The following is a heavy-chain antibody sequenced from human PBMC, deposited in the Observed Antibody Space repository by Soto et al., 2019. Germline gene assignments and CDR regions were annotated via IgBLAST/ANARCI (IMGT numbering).Heavy chain of an antibody. J-gene: IGHJ6*02. V-gene: IGHV5-10-1*01. CDR2: IDPTDSFT. CDR3: ARRGYDFCSGLDV. CDR1: GYNFTSYW. D-gene: IGHD3-3*01. Sequence: GESLKISCEGSGYNFTSYWIIWVRQMPGKGLEWMGNIDPTDSFTNYSPSFQGHVTISTDKSMSTAYLQWGTLKASDTAMYYCARRGYDFCSGLDVCGQGTTVTASS.